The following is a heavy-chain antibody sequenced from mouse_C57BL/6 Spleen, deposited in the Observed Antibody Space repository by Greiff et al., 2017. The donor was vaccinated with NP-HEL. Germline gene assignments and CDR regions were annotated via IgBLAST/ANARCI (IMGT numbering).Heavy chain of an antibody. J-gene: IGHJ2*01. Sequence: QVQLQQPGAELVKPGASVKLSCKASGYTFTSYWMHWVKQRPGQGLEWIGMIHPNSGSTNYNEKFKSKATLTVDKSSSTAYMQLSSLTSEDSAVYYCARLLLRSSFDYWGQGTTLTVSS. CDR1: GYTFTSYW. V-gene: IGHV1-64*01. CDR2: IHPNSGST. D-gene: IGHD1-1*01. CDR3: ARLLLRSSFDY.